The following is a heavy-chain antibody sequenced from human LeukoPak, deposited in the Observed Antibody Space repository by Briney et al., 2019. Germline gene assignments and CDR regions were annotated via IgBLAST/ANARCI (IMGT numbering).Heavy chain of an antibody. CDR2: ISTDASST. CDR1: GFTFSSYW. J-gene: IGHJ4*02. CDR3: ARGGGYSYGSFDY. D-gene: IGHD5-18*01. Sequence: PGGSLRLSCAGSGFTFSSYWMHWVRQAPGKGLVWVSRISTDASSTTYADSVKGRFTISRDNAKNTLYLQMNSLRAEDTAVYYCARGGGYSYGSFDYWGQGTLVTVSS. V-gene: IGHV3-74*01.